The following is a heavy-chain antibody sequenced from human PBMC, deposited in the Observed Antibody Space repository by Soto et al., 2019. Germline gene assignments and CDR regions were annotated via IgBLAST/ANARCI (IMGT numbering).Heavy chain of an antibody. V-gene: IGHV3-30*04. CDR1: GFNFSSSA. J-gene: IGHJ4*02. Sequence: QVRLVESGGDVVQPGRSLRLSCVVSGFNFSSSAFHWVRQAPGRGLEWVAAISKDGKRSNYADSVKGRFTISRDDSKSTLDLQMNSLRSEDTAVYYCASTSVGIPVAGLLPSAGWGQGTLVTVSS. CDR2: ISKDGKRS. D-gene: IGHD6-13*01. CDR3: ASTSVGIPVAGLLPSAG.